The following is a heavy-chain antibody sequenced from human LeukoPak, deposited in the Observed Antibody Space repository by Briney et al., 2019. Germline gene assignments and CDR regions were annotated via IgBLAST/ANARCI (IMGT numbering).Heavy chain of an antibody. Sequence: SETLSLTCTVSGGSISTTSYYCGWIRQPPGKGLEWIGTIYYSGSTSYNPSLKSRVTISVDTSKNQFSLMLSSVTAADTAVYYWARRDWGHYYFDYWGQGTLVTVSS. J-gene: IGHJ4*02. D-gene: IGHD7-27*01. CDR1: GGSISTTSYY. CDR3: ARRDWGHYYFDY. V-gene: IGHV4-39*01. CDR2: IYYSGST.